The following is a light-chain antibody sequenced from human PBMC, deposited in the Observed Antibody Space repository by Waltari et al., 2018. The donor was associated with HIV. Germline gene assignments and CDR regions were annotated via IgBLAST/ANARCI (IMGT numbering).Light chain of an antibody. CDR1: NIGSKH. CDR3: QVWDSITVV. Sequence: SYELTQPLSVSVALGQTARITCGGNNIGSKHVHWYQQKPGQAPVLVIYRDSNRPSGIPERFSGSNSGNTATLTISRAQAGDEADYYCQVWDSITVVFGGGTKLTVL. J-gene: IGLJ2*01. CDR2: RDS. V-gene: IGLV3-9*01.